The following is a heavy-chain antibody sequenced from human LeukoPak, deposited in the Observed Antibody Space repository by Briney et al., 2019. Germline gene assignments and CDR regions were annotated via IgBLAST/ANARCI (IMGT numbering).Heavy chain of an antibody. Sequence: GASVKVSCKASGGTFCSYAISWVRQAPGQGLEWMGGIIPIFGTANYAQKFQGRVTITADESTSTAYMELSSLRSEDTAVYYCARGRDSSGWYGDYWGQGTLVTVSS. D-gene: IGHD6-19*01. V-gene: IGHV1-69*01. CDR1: GGTFCSYA. CDR3: ARGRDSSGWYGDY. J-gene: IGHJ4*02. CDR2: IIPIFGTA.